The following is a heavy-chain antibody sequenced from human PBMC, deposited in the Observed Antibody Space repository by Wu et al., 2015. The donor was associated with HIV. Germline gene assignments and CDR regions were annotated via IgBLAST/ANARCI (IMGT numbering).Heavy chain of an antibody. D-gene: IGHD3-22*01. V-gene: IGHV1-18*01. J-gene: IGHJ4*02. CDR3: ARGHYYDSSSSPMY. CDR1: GYIFSDYG. CDR2: ISAQNGNT. Sequence: VQLVQSAGEVKKPGASVKVACKSSGYIFSDYGIHWVRQAPGEGLEWMGWISAQNGNTKYAQKFQDRVMMTTETSSSTAYMELKSLRSDDSGVYFCARGHYYDSSSSPMYWGPGSRVTVSS.